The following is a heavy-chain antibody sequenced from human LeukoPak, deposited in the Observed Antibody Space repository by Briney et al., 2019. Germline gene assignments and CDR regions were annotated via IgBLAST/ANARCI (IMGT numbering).Heavy chain of an antibody. CDR1: GYTFTSNY. D-gene: IGHD5-24*01. J-gene: IGHJ4*02. V-gene: IGHV1-46*01. CDR3: ARGRERWLQLWFFDY. CDR2: IYPRDGST. Sequence: ASVKVSCKASGYTFTSNYIHWVRQAPGQGLEWMGMIYPRDGSTSYAQKFQGRVTITADESTSTAYMELSSLRSEDTAVYYCARGRERWLQLWFFDYWGQGTLVTVSS.